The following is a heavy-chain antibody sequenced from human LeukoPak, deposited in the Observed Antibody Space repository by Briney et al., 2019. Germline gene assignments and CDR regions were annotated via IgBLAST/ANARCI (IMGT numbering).Heavy chain of an antibody. J-gene: IGHJ3*02. V-gene: IGHV3-53*01. CDR2: IYSGGST. CDR3: ARGRGAVAYAFDI. D-gene: IGHD6-19*01. CDR1: GFTVSSNY. Sequence: GGSLRLSCAASGFTVSSNYMTWVRQAPGKGLEWVSVIYSGGSTYYADSVKGRFTISRDNSKNTLYLQMNSLRAEDTAVYYCARGRGAVAYAFDIWGQGTMVTVSS.